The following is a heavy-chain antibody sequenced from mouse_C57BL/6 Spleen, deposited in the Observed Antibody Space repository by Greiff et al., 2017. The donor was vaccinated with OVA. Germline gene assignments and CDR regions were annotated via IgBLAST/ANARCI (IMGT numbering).Heavy chain of an antibody. D-gene: IGHD2-5*01. Sequence: EVNLVESGGGLVQSGRSLRLSCATSGFTFSDFYMEWVRQAPGKGLEWIAASRNKANDYTTEYSVSVKGRFIVSRDTSQSILYLQMNALRAEDTAIYYCARDGFYSNYVRAYWGQGTLVTVSA. CDR3: ARDGFYSNYVRAY. CDR1: GFTFSDFY. V-gene: IGHV7-1*01. CDR2: SRNKANDYTT. J-gene: IGHJ3*01.